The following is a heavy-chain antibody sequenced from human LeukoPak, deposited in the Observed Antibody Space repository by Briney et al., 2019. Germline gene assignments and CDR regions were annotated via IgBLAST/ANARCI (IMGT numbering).Heavy chain of an antibody. J-gene: IGHJ4*02. CDR2: ISSSGSTI. CDR3: ARDGSATVATPGVIPLDY. V-gene: IGHV3-48*03. CDR1: GFTFSSYE. D-gene: IGHD4-23*01. Sequence: GGSLRLSCAASGFTFSSYEMNWVRQAPGKGLEWVSYISSSGSTIYYADSVKGRFTISRDNAKNSLYLQMNSLRAEDTAVYYCARDGSATVATPGVIPLDYWGQGTLVTVSS.